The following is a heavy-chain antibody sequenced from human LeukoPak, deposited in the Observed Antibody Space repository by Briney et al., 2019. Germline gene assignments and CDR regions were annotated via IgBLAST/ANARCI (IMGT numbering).Heavy chain of an antibody. Sequence: GLEWVSYITSSSSTIYYADSVKGRFTISRDNAKNSLYLQMNSLRAEDTAVYYCARDYAFDYWGQGTLVTVSS. CDR3: ARDYAFDY. J-gene: IGHJ4*02. V-gene: IGHV3-48*01. CDR2: ITSSSSTI. D-gene: IGHD2-2*01.